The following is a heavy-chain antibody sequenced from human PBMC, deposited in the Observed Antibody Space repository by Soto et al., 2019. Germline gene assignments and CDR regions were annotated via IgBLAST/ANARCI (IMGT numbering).Heavy chain of an antibody. J-gene: IGHJ4*02. CDR3: ARGAITVLRGVDY. Sequence: QVHLEESGGGVVHPGRSLRLSCAAAGFTFNTYAVHWVRQAPGKGLEWVAVVSSDGSNKYYSDSVQGRFSISRDNSNNTRSLQTNSLRTEATAVYYCARGAITVLRGVDYWGRGTLVTVSS. V-gene: IGHV3-30*04. D-gene: IGHD3-10*01. CDR2: VSSDGSNK. CDR1: GFTFNTYA.